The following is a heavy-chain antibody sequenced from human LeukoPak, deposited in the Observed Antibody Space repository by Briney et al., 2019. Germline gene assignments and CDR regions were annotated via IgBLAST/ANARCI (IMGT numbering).Heavy chain of an antibody. CDR2: ISAYNGNT. CDR1: GYTFTSYG. J-gene: IGHJ4*02. CDR3: AREGRGDHKGAFDY. D-gene: IGHD1-26*01. V-gene: IGHV1-18*01. Sequence: GSSVKVSCKASGYTFTSYGISWVRQAPGQGLEWMGWISAYNGNTNYAQKLQGRVTMTTDTSTSTAYMELRSLRSDDTAVYYCAREGRGDHKGAFDYWGQGTLVTVSS.